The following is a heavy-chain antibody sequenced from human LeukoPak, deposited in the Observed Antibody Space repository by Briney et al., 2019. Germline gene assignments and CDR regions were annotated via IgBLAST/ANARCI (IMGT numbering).Heavy chain of an antibody. CDR2: INPNSGGT. CDR1: GYTFTGYY. V-gene: IGHV1-2*02. Sequence: ASVKVSCKASGYTFTGYYMHWVRQAPGQGLEWMGWINPNSGGTNYAQKFQGRVTMTRDTSISTAYMELSRLRSDDTAVYYCTRERTLTSCYDYWGQGTLVTVSS. D-gene: IGHD2-15*01. J-gene: IGHJ4*02. CDR3: TRERTLTSCYDY.